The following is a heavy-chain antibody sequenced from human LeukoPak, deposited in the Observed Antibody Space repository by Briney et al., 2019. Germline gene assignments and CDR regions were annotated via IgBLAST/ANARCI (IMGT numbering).Heavy chain of an antibody. V-gene: IGHV6-1*01. D-gene: IGHD2/OR15-2a*01. CDR3: ARMVGNSPDY. Sequence: SQTRSFTCAISGDSVSSNSAAWNRIRQSPSRGLEWLGRTYYRSKWSTDYAVFVKSRITINPDTSKNQFSLHLKSVTPEDTAVYYCARMVGNSPDYWGQGTLVTVSS. CDR1: GDSVSSNSAA. CDR2: TYYRSKWST. J-gene: IGHJ4*02.